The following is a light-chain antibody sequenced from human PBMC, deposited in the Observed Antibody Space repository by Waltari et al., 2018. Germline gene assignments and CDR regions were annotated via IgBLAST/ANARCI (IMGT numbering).Light chain of an antibody. Sequence: EVVLTQSPLSQPVTLGQPASISCKSSRSLLHSDWNTRLAWFLQRPGQSPRRLIYHIFKRESGVPDRLSGSGSGLDFTLRISRVEAEDVGFYYCMQSTHWPHTFGQGTKLEIK. J-gene: IGKJ2*01. CDR2: HIF. CDR1: RSLLHSDWNTR. V-gene: IGKV2-30*02. CDR3: MQSTHWPHT.